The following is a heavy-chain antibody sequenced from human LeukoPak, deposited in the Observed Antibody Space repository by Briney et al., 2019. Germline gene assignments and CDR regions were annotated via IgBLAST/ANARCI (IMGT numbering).Heavy chain of an antibody. Sequence: GGSLRLSCAASGFTFSNYNMNWVRQAPGKGLEWVSSISSRSHYIYYADSTKGRFTISRDNAKNSLYLQMNSLRAEDTAVYYCARDTYYYDSSGYYYPGGSDCWGQGTLVTVSS. D-gene: IGHD3-22*01. CDR1: GFTFSNYN. CDR3: ARDTYYYDSSGYYYPGGSDC. V-gene: IGHV3-21*01. CDR2: ISSRSHYI. J-gene: IGHJ4*02.